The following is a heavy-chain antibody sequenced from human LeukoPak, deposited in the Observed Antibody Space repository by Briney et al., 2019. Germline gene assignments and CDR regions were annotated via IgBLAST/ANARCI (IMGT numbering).Heavy chain of an antibody. CDR1: GFTLSPFI. V-gene: IGHV3-74*01. Sequence: GGSLRLSCAASGFTLSPFIMDWVRQSPGKGPVWVSRIGPDGSATHYADFVKGRFTISRDNARNTLYLQISSLSVEDTAVYFCARDKWGTYDYWGQGALVTVSS. J-gene: IGHJ4*02. CDR2: IGPDGSAT. CDR3: ARDKWGTYDY. D-gene: IGHD7-27*01.